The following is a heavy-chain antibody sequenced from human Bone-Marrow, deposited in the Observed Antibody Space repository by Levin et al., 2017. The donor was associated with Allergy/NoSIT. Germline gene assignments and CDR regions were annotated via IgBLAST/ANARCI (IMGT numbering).Heavy chain of an antibody. CDR1: GFTFSNYA. J-gene: IGHJ4*02. CDR2: ISASGTFT. Sequence: PGGSLRLSCAASGFTFSNYAMTWVRQAPGKGLEWVSGISASGTFTYYADSVKSRFTISRDSSQNTLYLQMNSLRAEDTAVYYCAKSGLGTGWLKYYFENWGQGILVTVSS. V-gene: IGHV3-23*01. CDR3: AKSGLGTGWLKYYFEN. D-gene: IGHD6-19*01.